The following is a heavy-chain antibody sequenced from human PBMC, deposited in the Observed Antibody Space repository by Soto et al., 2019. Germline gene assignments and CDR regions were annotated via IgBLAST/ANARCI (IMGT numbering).Heavy chain of an antibody. CDR3: ARDRGNMVAIFHHYYGMDV. CDR2: INPDSGGT. J-gene: IGHJ6*02. V-gene: IGHV1-2*02. D-gene: IGHD3-3*02. CDR1: GYTFTGQY. Sequence: ASVKVSCKASGYTFTGQYMHWVRQAPGQGLEWMGWINPDSGGTKYAQKFQGRVTMTRDTSISTVYMELSRLKSDDTAVYYCARDRGNMVAIFHHYYGMDVWGQGTTVTVSS.